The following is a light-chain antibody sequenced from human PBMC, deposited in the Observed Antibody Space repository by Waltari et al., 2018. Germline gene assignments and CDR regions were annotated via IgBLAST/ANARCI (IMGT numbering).Light chain of an antibody. CDR3: QQYYITPPT. CDR2: WAS. Sequence: DIVMTQSPDSLTVSLGERATVNCKSSQSVLSSSNNKNFLAWYQQKPGQPPKLLIYWASTRGSGVPDRLSGSGSGTDFTLTISSLQAEDVAVYYCQQYYITPPTFGQGTKVEIK. J-gene: IGKJ1*01. CDR1: QSVLSSSNNKNF. V-gene: IGKV4-1*01.